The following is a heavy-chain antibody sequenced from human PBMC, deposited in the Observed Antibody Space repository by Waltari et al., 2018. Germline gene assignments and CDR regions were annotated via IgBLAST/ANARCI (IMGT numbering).Heavy chain of an antibody. CDR3: ARDKSVYSYQPIDY. D-gene: IGHD6-13*01. CDR2: ISAYNGNT. Sequence: QVQLVQSGAEVKKPGASVKVPCKTSGSPFTSIGTSWVRQAPGQGLEWMGWISAYNGNTNSAQKLQGRVTMTTDTSTSTAYMELRSLRSDDTAVYYCARDKSVYSYQPIDYWGQGTLVTVSS. V-gene: IGHV1-18*01. CDR1: GSPFTSIG. J-gene: IGHJ4*02.